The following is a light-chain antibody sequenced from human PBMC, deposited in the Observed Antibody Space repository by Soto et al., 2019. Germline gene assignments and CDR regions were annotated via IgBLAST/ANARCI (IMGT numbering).Light chain of an antibody. CDR3: MQGSHWPWT. CDR2: KAC. CDR1: QSLAHSDGNTY. Sequence: DVVMTQPPLFLPVTRGQPASISCRSSQSLAHSDGNTYLTWFQQRPGQSPRRLMYKACNRDSGVPDRFSGSLSVTDFTLKISRVDAEDVAVYYCMQGSHWPWTVGQGTKVDSK. V-gene: IGKV2-30*02. J-gene: IGKJ1*01.